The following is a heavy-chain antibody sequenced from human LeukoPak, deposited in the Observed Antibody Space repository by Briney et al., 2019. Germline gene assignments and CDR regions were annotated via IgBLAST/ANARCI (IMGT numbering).Heavy chain of an antibody. CDR3: ARVVNWGSPDAFDV. Sequence: PSETLSLTCAVYGGSFSTYYWSWIRQPPGKGLEWIGEINGSEITNYNPSLKSRVTISVDTSKNQFSLKLTSVTAADTAVYYCARVVNWGSPDAFDVWGQGTMITVSS. D-gene: IGHD7-27*01. J-gene: IGHJ3*01. V-gene: IGHV4-34*01. CDR2: INGSEIT. CDR1: GGSFSTYY.